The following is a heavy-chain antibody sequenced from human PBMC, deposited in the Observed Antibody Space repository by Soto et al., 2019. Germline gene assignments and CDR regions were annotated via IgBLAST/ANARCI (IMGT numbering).Heavy chain of an antibody. CDR2: IYYSGST. CDR3: SREVNFYGLDV. Sequence: SETLSLTCTFSGGSISSSSYYWGWIRQPPGKGLEWIGSIYYSGSTYYNPSLKSRVTISVDRSKNQFSLKLSSVTAADTAVYYCSREVNFYGLDVWGQGTTVTVSS. CDR1: GGSISSSSYY. V-gene: IGHV4-39*07. J-gene: IGHJ6*02.